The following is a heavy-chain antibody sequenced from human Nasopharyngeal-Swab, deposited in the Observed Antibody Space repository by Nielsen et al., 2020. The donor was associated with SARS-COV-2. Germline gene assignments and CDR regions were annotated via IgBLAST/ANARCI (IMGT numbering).Heavy chain of an antibody. D-gene: IGHD5-24*01. J-gene: IGHJ3*01. V-gene: IGHV3-53*01. CDR2: LYGNGTT. Sequence: GALKISCTASGGTVSKNHMNWVRQAPGKGLEWVSVLYGNGTTSYADSVKGRFTISRDSSKNTLFLQMKGLRAGDTAVYFCAKDVKGDGYSLCDVWGQGTMVTVSS. CDR1: GGTVSKNH. CDR3: AKDVKGDGYSLCDV.